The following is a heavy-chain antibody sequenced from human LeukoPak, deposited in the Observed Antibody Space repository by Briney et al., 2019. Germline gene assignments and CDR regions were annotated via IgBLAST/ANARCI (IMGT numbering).Heavy chain of an antibody. D-gene: IGHD3-22*01. V-gene: IGHV3-30-3*01. CDR3: ARVPTTYDSSGYYFHY. Sequence: GGSLRLSCAASGFTFSSYAMHWVRQAPGKGLEWVAVISYDGSNKYYADSVKGRFTISRDNSKNTLYLQMNSLRAEDTAVYYCARVPTTYDSSGYYFHYWGQGTLVTVSS. J-gene: IGHJ4*02. CDR2: ISYDGSNK. CDR1: GFTFSSYA.